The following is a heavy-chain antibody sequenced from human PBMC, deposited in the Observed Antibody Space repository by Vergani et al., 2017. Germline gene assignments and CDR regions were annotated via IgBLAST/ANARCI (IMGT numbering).Heavy chain of an antibody. D-gene: IGHD1-26*01. V-gene: IGHV3-21*01. CDR3: WRWLTRRYCGSHSRDYYFYY. J-gene: IGHJ4*02. CDR2: ISSRSSYI. Sequence: VQLVESGGGLVKPGGSLRLSCAASGFTFSSDSMNWVRQAPGKGLEWVSSISSRSSYIYYADTVKGRVTISRDNAKNSLYLQRNSLRAEDTAVYYCWRWLTRRYCGSHSRDYYFYYWRQSSLVTFSS. CDR1: GFTFSSDS.